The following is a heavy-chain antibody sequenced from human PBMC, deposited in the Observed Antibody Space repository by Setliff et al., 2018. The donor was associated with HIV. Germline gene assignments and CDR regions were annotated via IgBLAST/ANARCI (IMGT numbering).Heavy chain of an antibody. CDR2: INHSGRT. V-gene: IGHV4-39*07. CDR1: DGSIRSSDYY. Sequence: SETLSLTCTVSDGSIRSSDYYWGWIRQPPGKGLEWIGEINHSGRTNDNPSLKSRLSISVDTSKNQFSLRLRSVTAADSAIYYCARGTLVVPDARDYYYYLDVWGQGNTVTVSS. CDR3: ARGTLVVPDARDYYYYLDV. D-gene: IGHD2-2*01. J-gene: IGHJ6*03.